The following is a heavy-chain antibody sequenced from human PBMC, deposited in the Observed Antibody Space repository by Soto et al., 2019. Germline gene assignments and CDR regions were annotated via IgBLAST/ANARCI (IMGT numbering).Heavy chain of an antibody. CDR1: GFTFGDYA. CDR3: TTDYGWYYFDY. J-gene: IGHJ4*02. CDR2: IRSKAYGGTT. V-gene: IGHV3-49*03. Sequence: PGGSLRLSCTASGFTFGDYAMSWFRQAPGKGLEWVGFIRSKAYGGTTDYAAPVKGRFTISRDDSKNTLYLQMNSLKTEDTAVYYCTTDYGWYYFDYWGQATLVTVSS. D-gene: IGHD6-19*01.